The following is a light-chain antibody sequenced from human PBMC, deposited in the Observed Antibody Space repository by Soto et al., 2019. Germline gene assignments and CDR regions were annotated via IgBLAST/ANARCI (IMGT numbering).Light chain of an antibody. CDR1: DSDVGGYNY. CDR2: NVS. J-gene: IGLJ1*01. Sequence: QPVLTQPASVSGSPGQSITISCTGTDSDVGGYNYVSWYQQHPGEVPKLLIFNVSHRPSGVSDRFSGSRSGNTASLTISGLQAEDEAVYYCSSYRSDSTFLFGTGTKVTVL. CDR3: SSYRSDSTFL. V-gene: IGLV2-14*03.